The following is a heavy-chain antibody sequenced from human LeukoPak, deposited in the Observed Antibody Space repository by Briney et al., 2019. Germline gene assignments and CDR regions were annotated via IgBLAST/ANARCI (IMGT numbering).Heavy chain of an antibody. V-gene: IGHV3-21*01. CDR1: RFTFSSYS. Sequence: GGSLRLSCAASRFTFSSYSMNWVRQAPGKGLEWVSSISSSSSYIYYADSVKGRFTISRDNAKNSLYLQMNSLRAEDTAVYYCATLMWELPGYWGQGTLVTVSS. CDR2: ISSSSSYI. J-gene: IGHJ4*02. D-gene: IGHD1-26*01. CDR3: ATLMWELPGY.